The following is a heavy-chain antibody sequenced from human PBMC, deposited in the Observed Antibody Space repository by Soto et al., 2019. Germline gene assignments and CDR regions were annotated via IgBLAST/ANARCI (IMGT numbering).Heavy chain of an antibody. CDR2: ISYDGSNK. CDR1: GSTFSSYG. J-gene: IGHJ6*02. D-gene: IGHD6-6*01. CDR3: AKFVEGGMDV. V-gene: IGHV3-30*18. Sequence: QVQLVESGGGVVQPGRSLRLSCAASGSTFSSYGMHWVRQAPGKGLEWVAVISYDGSNKYYADSVKGRFTISRDNSKNTLYLQMNSLRAEDTAVYYCAKFVEGGMDVWGQGTTVTVSS.